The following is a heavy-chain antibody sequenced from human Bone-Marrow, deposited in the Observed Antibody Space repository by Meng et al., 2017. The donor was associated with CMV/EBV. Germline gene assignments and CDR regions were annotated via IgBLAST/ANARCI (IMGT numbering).Heavy chain of an antibody. CDR3: AKGAYSSSWATPEYFQH. D-gene: IGHD6-13*01. Sequence: GGSLRLSCAASGFTFSNYGIHWVRQAPGKGLEWLTFIRYDGTTKYYADSVKGRFTISRDNSKNTLYLQMNSLRAEDTAVYYCAKGAYSSSWATPEYFQHWGQGTLVTVSS. J-gene: IGHJ1*01. CDR2: IRYDGTTK. V-gene: IGHV3-30*02. CDR1: GFTFSNYG.